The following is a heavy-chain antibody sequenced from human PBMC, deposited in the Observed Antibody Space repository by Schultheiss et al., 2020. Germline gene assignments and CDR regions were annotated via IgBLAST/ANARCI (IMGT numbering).Heavy chain of an antibody. CDR3: AKAGKAGYESSGYYYGTGIDY. J-gene: IGHJ4*02. CDR2: ISGSGGST. D-gene: IGHD3-22*01. CDR1: GFTFSSYA. Sequence: GGSLRLSCAASGFTFSSYAMSWVRQAPGKGLEWVSAISGSGGSTYYADSVKGRFTISRDNSKNTLYLQMNSLRAEDTAVYYCAKAGKAGYESSGYYYGTGIDYWGQGTLVTVSS. V-gene: IGHV3-23*01.